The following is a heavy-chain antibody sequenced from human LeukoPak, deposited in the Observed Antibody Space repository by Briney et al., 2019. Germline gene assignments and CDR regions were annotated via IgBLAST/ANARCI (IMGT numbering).Heavy chain of an antibody. D-gene: IGHD3-22*01. CDR1: GYSFTSYW. V-gene: IGHV5-51*01. Sequence: GESLKISCMGSGYSFTSYWIGWVRQMPGKGLEWMGIIYPGDSDTRYSPSFQGQVTISADKSISTAYLQWSSLKASDTAMYYCARPLNYDPDAFDIWGQGTMVTVSS. CDR3: ARPLNYDPDAFDI. J-gene: IGHJ3*02. CDR2: IYPGDSDT.